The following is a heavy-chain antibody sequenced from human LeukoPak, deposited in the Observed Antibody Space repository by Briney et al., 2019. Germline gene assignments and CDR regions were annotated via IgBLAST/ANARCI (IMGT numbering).Heavy chain of an antibody. J-gene: IGHJ4*02. CDR3: AKDGYSSGFYYFDY. CDR2: ISWNSGSI. D-gene: IGHD6-19*01. V-gene: IGHV3-9*03. CDR1: GFTFDDYA. Sequence: GGSLRLSCAASGFTFDDYAMHWVRQAPGKGLEWVSGISWNSGSIGYADSVKGRFTISRDNAKNSLYLQMNSLRAEDMALYYCAKDGYSSGFYYFDYWGQGTLVTVSS.